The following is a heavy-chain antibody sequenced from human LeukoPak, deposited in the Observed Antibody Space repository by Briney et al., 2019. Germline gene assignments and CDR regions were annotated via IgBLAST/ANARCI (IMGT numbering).Heavy chain of an antibody. CDR3: ARRHYYDSSGYYYFDY. CDR1: GYSFTSYW. D-gene: IGHD3-22*01. J-gene: IGHJ4*02. CDR2: IYPGDSET. V-gene: IGHV5-51*01. Sequence: GESLKISCKGSGYSFTSYWIGWVRQMPGKGLEWMGIIYPGDSETRYSPSFQGQVTISADKSISTAYLQWSSLKASDTAMYYCARRHYYDSSGYYYFDYWGQGTLVTVSS.